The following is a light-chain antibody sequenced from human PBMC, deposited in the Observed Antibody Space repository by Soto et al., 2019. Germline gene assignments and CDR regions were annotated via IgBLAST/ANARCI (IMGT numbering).Light chain of an antibody. J-gene: IGKJ1*01. V-gene: IGKV3-20*01. CDR2: ETS. CDR3: QQYGSSPGT. Sequence: EIVLTQSPGTLSLSPGERATLSCRASQSVRDSHLAWYQQKPGQAPSLLIYETSSRATGIPDRFRGSGSGTEFALTITRVEPEDVAMYFCQQYGSSPGTFGQVTKVEI. CDR1: QSVRDSH.